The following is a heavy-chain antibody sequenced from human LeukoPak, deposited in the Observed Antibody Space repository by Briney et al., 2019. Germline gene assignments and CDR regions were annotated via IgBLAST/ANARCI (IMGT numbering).Heavy chain of an antibody. D-gene: IGHD5-18*01. J-gene: IGHJ4*02. CDR2: IKEDGSEI. Sequence: GGSLRLSCAASGFTFSSSWMSWVRQAPGKGLEWVANIKEDGSEIYYVDPVKGRFTFSRDNAKNSLYLQMNSLRAEDTAVYYCASDSSSYGFDYWGQGTLVTVSS. CDR3: ASDSSSYGFDY. CDR1: GFTFSSSW. V-gene: IGHV3-7*05.